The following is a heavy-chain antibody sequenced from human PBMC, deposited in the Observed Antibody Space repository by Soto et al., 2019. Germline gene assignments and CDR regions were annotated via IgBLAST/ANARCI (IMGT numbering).Heavy chain of an antibody. Sequence: GGSLRLSCAASGFTFSSYAMSWVRQAPGKGLEWVSAISGSGGSTYYADSVKGRFTISRDNSNNTLYLQMNSLRAEDTAVYYCAKDPVRQYYYYYYMDVWGKGTTVTVSS. CDR2: ISGSGGST. CDR3: AKDPVRQYYYYYYMDV. V-gene: IGHV3-23*01. CDR1: GFTFSSYA. J-gene: IGHJ6*03.